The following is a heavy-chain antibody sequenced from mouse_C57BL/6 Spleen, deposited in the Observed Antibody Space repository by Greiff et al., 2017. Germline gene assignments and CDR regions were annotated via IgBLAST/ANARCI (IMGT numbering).Heavy chain of an antibody. D-gene: IGHD2-4*01. Sequence: QVQLQQSGAELVRPGASVKLSCKASGYTFTDYYINWVKQRPGQGLEWIARIYPGSGNTYYNEKFKGKATLTAEKSSSTAYMQLSSLTSEDSAVYFCAREEENDYDGWYFDVWGTGTTVTVSS. V-gene: IGHV1-76*01. J-gene: IGHJ1*03. CDR1: GYTFTDYY. CDR2: IYPGSGNT. CDR3: AREEENDYDGWYFDV.